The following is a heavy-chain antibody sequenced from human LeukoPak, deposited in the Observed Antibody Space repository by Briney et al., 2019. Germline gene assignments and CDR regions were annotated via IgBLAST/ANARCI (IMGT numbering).Heavy chain of an antibody. V-gene: IGHV3-23*01. CDR3: AIFNWNDGGNY. Sequence: GGSLRLSCAASGFTFSSYAMSWVRQAPGKGLEWVSAISGSGGSTYYADSVKGRFTISRDNSKNTLYLQMNSLRAEDTAVYYCAIFNWNDGGNYWGQGTLVTVSS. CDR1: GFTFSSYA. D-gene: IGHD1-20*01. J-gene: IGHJ4*02. CDR2: ISGSGGST.